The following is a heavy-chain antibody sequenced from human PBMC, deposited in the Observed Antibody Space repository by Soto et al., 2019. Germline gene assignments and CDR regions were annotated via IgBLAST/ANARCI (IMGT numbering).Heavy chain of an antibody. J-gene: IGHJ4*02. CDR1: GGSISSGGYS. V-gene: IGHV4-30-2*01. CDR2: IYHSGST. D-gene: IGHD4-17*01. CDR3: AGPGDYVSY. Sequence: QLQLQESGSGLVKPSQTLSLTCAVSGGSISSGGYSWSWIRQPPGKGLEWIGYIYHSGSTYYNPSLKSRVTLSVDRSKNQFSLKVSSGAAADTAVDYCAGPGDYVSYWGQGTLVTVSS.